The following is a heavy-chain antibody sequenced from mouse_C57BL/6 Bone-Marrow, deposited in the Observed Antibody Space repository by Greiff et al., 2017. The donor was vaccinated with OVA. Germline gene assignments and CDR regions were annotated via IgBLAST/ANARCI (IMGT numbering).Heavy chain of an antibody. D-gene: IGHD2-1*01. Sequence: KQSGAELVRPGSSVKLSCKDSYFAFMASAMHWVKQRPGHGLEWIGSFTMYSDATEYSENFKGKATLTANTSSSTAYMELSSRTSEDSAVDYCARGGYGNQGAMDYWGQGTSVTVSS. V-gene: IGHV1-49*01. CDR3: ARGGYGNQGAMDY. J-gene: IGHJ4*01. CDR1: YFAFMASA. CDR2: FTMYSDAT.